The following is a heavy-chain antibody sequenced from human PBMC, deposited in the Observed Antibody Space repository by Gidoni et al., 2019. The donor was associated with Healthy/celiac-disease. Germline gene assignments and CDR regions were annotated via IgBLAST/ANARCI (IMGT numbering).Heavy chain of an antibody. CDR1: GCSISSSSYY. D-gene: IGHD5-12*01. V-gene: IGHV4-39*01. CDR3: ARFETDIVATFDY. CDR2: IYYSGNT. J-gene: IGHJ4*02. Sequence: QLQLQESGPGLVQPSETLSLTCTVSGCSISSSSYYWGWIRQPPGKGLEWIGSIYYSGNTYYNPSLKSRVTISVDTSKNQFSLKLSSVTAADTAVYYCARFETDIVATFDYWGQGTLVTVSS.